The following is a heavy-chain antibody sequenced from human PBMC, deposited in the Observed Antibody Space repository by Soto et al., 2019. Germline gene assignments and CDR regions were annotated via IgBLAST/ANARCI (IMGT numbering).Heavy chain of an antibody. V-gene: IGHV4-30-4*01. CDR3: ARERPLGLLWFGTLDY. J-gene: IGHJ4*02. D-gene: IGHD3-10*01. CDR2: IYYSGST. Sequence: QVQLQESGPGLVKPSQTLSLTCTVSGGSISSGDYYWSWIRQPPGKGLEWIGYIYYSGSTYYNPSLKSRVTISVDTSKNQFSLKLSSVTAADTAVYYCARERPLGLLWFGTLDYWGQGTLVTVSS. CDR1: GGSISSGDYY.